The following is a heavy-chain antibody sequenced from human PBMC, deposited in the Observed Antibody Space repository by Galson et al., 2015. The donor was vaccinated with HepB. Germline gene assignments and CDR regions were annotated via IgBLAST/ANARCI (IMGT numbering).Heavy chain of an antibody. CDR1: GYTFTSYY. J-gene: IGHJ4*02. CDR2: INPTDSST. CDR3: ATRHLLKGLDF. Sequence: SVKVSCKASGYTFTSYYMHWVRQAPGQGLEWMGIINPTDSSTTYAQKFQGRVSMTRDTSTSTTNMELRSLRPEDTAVYYCATRHLLKGLDFWGQGTLVTVSS. V-gene: IGHV1-46*01.